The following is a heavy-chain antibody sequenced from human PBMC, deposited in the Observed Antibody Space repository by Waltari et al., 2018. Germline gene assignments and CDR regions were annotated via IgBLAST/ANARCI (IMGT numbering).Heavy chain of an antibody. J-gene: IGHJ1*01. CDR1: GFSFSNFS. CDR2: ITGSADNT. CDR3: AKVPYDNFWTGYFFFDL. Sequence: EVQLVESGGGVVQSGESLSLSCAAPGFSFSNFSMSCVRQVPGKGLEWVSSITGSADNTYDADAVRGRFTISRDNSKNTLYLQMDGLRAEDTAIYYCAKVPYDNFWTGYFFFDLWGQGAQVTVSS. V-gene: IGHV3-23*04. D-gene: IGHD3-3*01.